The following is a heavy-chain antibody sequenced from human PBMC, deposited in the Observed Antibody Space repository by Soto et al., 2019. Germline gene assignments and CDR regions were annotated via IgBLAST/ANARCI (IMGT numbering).Heavy chain of an antibody. D-gene: IGHD2-15*01. V-gene: IGHV4-59*13. CDR2: IYYSGST. CDR1: GGSISCYS. J-gene: IGHJ4*02. Sequence: SETRSLTCTVSGGSISCYSWGWIRQYPGKGLEWIGYIYYSGSTSYNPSLKSRVTISVDTSKNRFSLKLSSVTVADSAMYYCARAQAAYYFDYWGQGTVVTVSS. CDR3: ARAQAAYYFDY.